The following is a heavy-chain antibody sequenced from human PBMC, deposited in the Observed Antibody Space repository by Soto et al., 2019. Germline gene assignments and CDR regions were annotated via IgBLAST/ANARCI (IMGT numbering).Heavy chain of an antibody. J-gene: IGHJ4*01. CDR3: ASNSTSAPKDY. CDR2: IYPGDSDT. CDR1: GYSFTTYW. V-gene: IGHV5-51*01. Sequence: GESLKISCKSSGYSFTTYWIAWVRQMPGKGLEWVGIIYPGDSDTRYGPSFEGHVTISVDKSISTAFLQWNSLKASDNAIYYCASNSTSAPKDYWGQGTLVTVCS. D-gene: IGHD3-10*01.